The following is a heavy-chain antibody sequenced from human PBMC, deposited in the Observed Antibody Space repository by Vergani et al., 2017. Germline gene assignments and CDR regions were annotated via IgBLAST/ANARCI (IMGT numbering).Heavy chain of an antibody. CDR2: IDPSDSYT. CDR3: ARQGSGSYEGAFDI. CDR1: GGTFSSYA. V-gene: IGHV5-10-1*01. Sequence: VQLVQSGAEVKKPGSSVKVSCKASGGTFSSYAISWVRQAPGQGLEWMGRIDPSDSYTNYSPSFQGHVTISADKSISTAYLQWSSLKASDTAMYYCARQGSGSYEGAFDIWGQGTMVTVSS. J-gene: IGHJ3*02. D-gene: IGHD3-10*01.